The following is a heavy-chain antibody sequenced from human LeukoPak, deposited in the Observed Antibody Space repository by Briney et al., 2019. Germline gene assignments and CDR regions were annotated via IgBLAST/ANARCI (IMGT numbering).Heavy chain of an antibody. CDR1: GFTFSSYA. D-gene: IGHD1-26*01. CDR2: ISYDGSNK. J-gene: IGHJ6*02. Sequence: GGSLRLSCAASGFTFSSYAMHWVRQAPGKGLEWVAVISYDGSNKYYADSVKGRFTISRDNSKNTLYLQMNSLRAEDTAVYYCARDGQGDSGYYYYFGMDVWGQGTTVTVSS. CDR3: ARDGQGDSGYYYYFGMDV. V-gene: IGHV3-30-3*01.